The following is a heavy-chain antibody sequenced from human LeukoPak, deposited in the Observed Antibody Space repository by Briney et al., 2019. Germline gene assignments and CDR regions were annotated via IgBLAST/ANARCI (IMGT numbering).Heavy chain of an antibody. CDR2: MNPNSGNT. CDR3: ARRMVRGVIMLWAYYMDV. CDR1: GYTFTSYD. J-gene: IGHJ6*03. V-gene: IGHV1-8*01. Sequence: ASVKVSCKASGYTFTSYDINWVRQATGQGLEWMGWMNPNSGNTGYAQKFQGRVTMARNTSISTAYMELSSLRSEDTAVYYCARRMVRGVIMLWAYYMDVWGKGTTVTVSS. D-gene: IGHD3-10*01.